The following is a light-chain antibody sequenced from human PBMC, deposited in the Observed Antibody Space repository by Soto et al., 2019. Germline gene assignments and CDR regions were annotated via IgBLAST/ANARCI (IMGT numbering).Light chain of an antibody. Sequence: QSALTQPASVSGSPGQSITISCTGTSRDVGGYNYVSWYQHHPGKAPKRMIYDVSNRPSGVSNRFSGSKSDNTASLTISGLQDEDVADYYCTSYTNSIPVVFGGGTKLPVL. J-gene: IGLJ2*01. CDR3: TSYTNSIPVV. CDR1: SRDVGGYNY. CDR2: DVS. V-gene: IGLV2-14*03.